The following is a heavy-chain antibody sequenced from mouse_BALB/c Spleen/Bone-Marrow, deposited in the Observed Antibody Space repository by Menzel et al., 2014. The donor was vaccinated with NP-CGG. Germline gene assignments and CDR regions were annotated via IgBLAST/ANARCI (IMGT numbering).Heavy chain of an antibody. Sequence: VQLQQSWAELVKPGASVKLSCKASGYTFTSYYMYWVKQRPGQGLEWIGEINPSNGGTNFNEKFKSKATLTVDKSSSTAYMQLSSLTSEDSAVYYCTRSTMITYFDYWGQGTTLTVSS. CDR2: INPSNGGT. V-gene: IGHV1S81*02. J-gene: IGHJ2*01. CDR3: TRSTMITYFDY. D-gene: IGHD2-4*01. CDR1: GYTFTSYY.